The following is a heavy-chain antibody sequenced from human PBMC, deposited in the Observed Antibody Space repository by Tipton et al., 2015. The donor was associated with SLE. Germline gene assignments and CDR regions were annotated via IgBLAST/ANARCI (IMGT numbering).Heavy chain of an antibody. CDR3: ARGGLGYSYYYYMDV. J-gene: IGHJ6*03. D-gene: IGHD5-18*01. Sequence: TLSLTCNVSGDSISSYYWSWIRQPPGKGLEWIGNIYYSGSTNYNPSLKSRVTISVDTSKNQFSLKLSSVTAADTAVYYCARGGLGYSYYYYMDVWGKGTTVTVSS. CDR1: GDSISSYY. CDR2: IYYSGST. V-gene: IGHV4-59*01.